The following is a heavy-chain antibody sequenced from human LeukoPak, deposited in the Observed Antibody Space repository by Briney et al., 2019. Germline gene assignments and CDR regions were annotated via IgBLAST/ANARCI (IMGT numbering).Heavy chain of an antibody. CDR3: AKGSYYDSSGSFYFDY. J-gene: IGHJ4*02. D-gene: IGHD3-22*01. CDR1: GLTFSNYA. Sequence: GRSLRLSCAASGLTFSNYAMNWVRQAPGKGLEWVSGISGSGDNTYYADSVKGRFTISRDNSKNTLYVQVNSLGTEDTAAYYCAKGSYYDSSGSFYFDYWGQGTLVTVSS. V-gene: IGHV3-23*01. CDR2: ISGSGDNT.